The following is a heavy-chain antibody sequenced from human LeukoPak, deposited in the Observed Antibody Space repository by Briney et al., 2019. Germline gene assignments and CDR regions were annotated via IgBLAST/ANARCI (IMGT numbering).Heavy chain of an antibody. CDR2: IYSGGST. Sequence: GGSLRLSCAASGFTVSSNDMSWVRQAPGKGLEWVSVIYSGGSTYYADSVKGRFTISTDNSKNTMYLQMNSLRAEDTAVYYCARERTPEYCRSPICSNNWFDPWGQGTLVTVSS. CDR3: ARERTPEYCRSPICSNNWFDP. CDR1: GFTVSSND. D-gene: IGHD2-2*01. J-gene: IGHJ5*02. V-gene: IGHV3-66*02.